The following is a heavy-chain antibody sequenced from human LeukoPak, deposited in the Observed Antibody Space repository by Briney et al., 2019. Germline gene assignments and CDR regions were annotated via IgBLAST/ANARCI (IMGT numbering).Heavy chain of an antibody. D-gene: IGHD1-14*01. J-gene: IGHJ5*02. Sequence: GASVKLSCKTSGYPFTKWEINWVRQAAGQGLEWLGCVHPDNVNTYYTHRFPGRGTMSRDTYTTTAYMELTGLRSNDRAVYFCATGPRNDPWGQGTLVTVSS. V-gene: IGHV1-8*01. CDR3: ATGPRNDP. CDR2: VHPDNVNT. CDR1: GYPFTKWE.